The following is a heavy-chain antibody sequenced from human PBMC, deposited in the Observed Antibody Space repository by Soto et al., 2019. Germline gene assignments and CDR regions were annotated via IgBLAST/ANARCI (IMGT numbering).Heavy chain of an antibody. V-gene: IGHV1-8*01. CDR2: MNAKSGDT. CDR1: GYTFSDFD. J-gene: IGHJ6*02. Sequence: QAHLEQSGAEVKRPGASVKVSCKASGYTFSDFDINWLRQASGQGPEWMGWMNAKSGDTFFAQRSRGKSTGPWITPLGTASRGWGSLRPAITAIYSWARGSPFNYAGFAAWGRGTTVAFPS. D-gene: IGHD3-16*01. CDR3: ARGSPFNYAGFAA.